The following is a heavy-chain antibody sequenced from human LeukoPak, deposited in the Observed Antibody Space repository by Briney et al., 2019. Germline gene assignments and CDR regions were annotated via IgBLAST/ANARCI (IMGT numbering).Heavy chain of an antibody. V-gene: IGHV3-48*02. CDR2: ISGRTGTM. CDR1: GFTFSSYS. Sequence: PGRSLRLSCAAAGFTFSSYSMNWVRQAPGKGLEWISYISGRTGTMYYADSVQGRFTISRDNAKNSLYLQLNSLRDEDTAVYYCARDRSPYTTSAYYLDYWGQGTLVTVSS. CDR3: ARDRSPYTTSAYYLDY. D-gene: IGHD3-22*01. J-gene: IGHJ4*02.